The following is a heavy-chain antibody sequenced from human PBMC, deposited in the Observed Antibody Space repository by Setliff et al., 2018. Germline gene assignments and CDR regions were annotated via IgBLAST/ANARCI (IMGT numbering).Heavy chain of an antibody. CDR3: ARWGENSGRPDWRAFDI. D-gene: IGHD1-26*01. V-gene: IGHV4-59*11. Sequence: NPSETLSLTCTVSGASISSHYWSWIRQPPGKGLEWIGSMYYTGSTNYNPSLKSRVTISVDTSKKQFSLRLNSVTAADTAVYYCARWGENSGRPDWRAFDIWGQGTMVTVS. CDR2: MYYTGST. CDR1: GASISSHY. J-gene: IGHJ3*02.